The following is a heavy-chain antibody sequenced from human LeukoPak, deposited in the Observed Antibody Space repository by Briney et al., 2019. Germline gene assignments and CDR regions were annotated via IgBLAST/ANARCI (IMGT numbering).Heavy chain of an antibody. CDR3: ARGDYYDSSGSSGRTIWFDP. CDR2: IIPIFGTA. D-gene: IGHD3-22*01. V-gene: IGHV1-69*13. J-gene: IGHJ5*02. CDR1: GGTFSSYA. Sequence: GASVKVSCKASGGTFSSYAISWVRQAPGQGLEWMGGIIPIFGTANYAQKFQGRVTITADESTSTAYMELSSLRSEDTAVYYCARGDYYDSSGSSGRTIWFDPWGQGTLVTVSS.